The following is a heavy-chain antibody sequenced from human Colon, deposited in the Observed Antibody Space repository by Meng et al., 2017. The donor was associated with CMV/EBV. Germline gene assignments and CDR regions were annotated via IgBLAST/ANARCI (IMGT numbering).Heavy chain of an antibody. J-gene: IGHJ6*02. CDR2: MNPNSGGT. CDR1: GGTFSSYA. V-gene: IGHV1-2*02. Sequence: ASVKVSCKASGGTFSSYAISWVRQAPGQGLECMGWMNPNSGGTMPAQKFKGRVTMTRDTSIATAYMELSRLTSDDTAVYYCVRDLKATSVTTRGLYGLDIWGQGTTVTVSS. D-gene: IGHD4-11*01. CDR3: VRDLKATSVTTRGLYGLDI.